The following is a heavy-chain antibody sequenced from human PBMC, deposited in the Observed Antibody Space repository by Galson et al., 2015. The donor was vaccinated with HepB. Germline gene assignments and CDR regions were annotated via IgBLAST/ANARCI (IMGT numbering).Heavy chain of an antibody. CDR3: ATAPGQYSSSWYVPRGYYGMDV. CDR1: GYTLTELS. V-gene: IGHV1-24*01. CDR2: FDPEDGET. D-gene: IGHD6-13*01. Sequence: SVKVSCKVSGYTLTELSMHWVRQAPGKGLEWMGGFDPEDGETIYAQKFQGRVTMTEDTSTDTAYMELSSLRSEDTAVYYCATAPGQYSSSWYVPRGYYGMDVWGQGTTVTVSS. J-gene: IGHJ6*02.